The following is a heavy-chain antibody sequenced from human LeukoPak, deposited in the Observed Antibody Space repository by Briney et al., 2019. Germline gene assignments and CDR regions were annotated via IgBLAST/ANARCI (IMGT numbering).Heavy chain of an antibody. CDR2: MNPNSGNT. Sequence: ASVKVSSKASGYTFTSYDIIWVRQAPGHGLEWMGWMNPNSGNTGYAQKFQGRVTMTRNTSIRTAYMELTSLTSEDTAVYYCARPGSYCSGGTCSSAHAMDVWGQGTTVTASS. D-gene: IGHD2-15*01. CDR3: ARPGSYCSGGTCSSAHAMDV. CDR1: GYTFTSYD. J-gene: IGHJ6*01. V-gene: IGHV1-8*01.